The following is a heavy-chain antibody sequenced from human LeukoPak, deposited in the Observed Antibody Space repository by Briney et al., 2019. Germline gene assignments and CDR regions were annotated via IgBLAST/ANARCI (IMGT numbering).Heavy chain of an antibody. D-gene: IGHD1-26*01. V-gene: IGHV3-66*02. CDR1: EFSVGSNY. CDR3: AKDIGGSGFDY. CDR2: IYSGGST. Sequence: PGGSLRLSCAASEFSVGSNYMTWVRQAPGKGLEWVSLIYSGGSTYYADSVKGRFTISRDNSKNTLYLQMNSLRAEDTAVYYCAKDIGGSGFDYWGQGTLVTVSS. J-gene: IGHJ4*02.